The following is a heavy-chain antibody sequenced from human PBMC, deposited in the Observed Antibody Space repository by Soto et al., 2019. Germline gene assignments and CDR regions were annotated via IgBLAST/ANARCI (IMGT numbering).Heavy chain of an antibody. CDR3: ARDLVRDVTGWFDP. D-gene: IGHD3-10*01. Sequence: VQLLQSGGGLVQPGGSLRLSCGASGFTFSSYAMHWVRHVPGKGLEWVSGISGSGDKTFYVEAVKGRCTISRDNSRNTLYLQMNTLRPEDTALYYCARDLVRDVTGWFDPWGQGALVTVSS. CDR1: GFTFSSYA. V-gene: IGHV3-23*01. CDR2: ISGSGDKT. J-gene: IGHJ5*02.